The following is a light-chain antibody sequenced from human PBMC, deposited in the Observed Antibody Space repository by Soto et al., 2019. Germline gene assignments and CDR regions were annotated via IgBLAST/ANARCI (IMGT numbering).Light chain of an antibody. CDR2: KAS. J-gene: IGKJ1*01. Sequence: DIQMTQSPSTLSASVGDRVIITCRAGESISNWLAWYQQKPGKAPNLLIYKASTLESGVPSRFSGSGSGTEFTLTISSMQPDDLATYYCQQYHGFSRTFGQGTKVDIK. V-gene: IGKV1-5*03. CDR1: ESISNW. CDR3: QQYHGFSRT.